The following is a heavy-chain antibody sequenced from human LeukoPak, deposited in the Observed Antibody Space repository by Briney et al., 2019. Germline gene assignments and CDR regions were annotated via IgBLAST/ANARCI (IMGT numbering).Heavy chain of an antibody. V-gene: IGHV4-59*01. Sequence: SETLSLTCTVSGGSISSYYWSWIRQPPGKGLEWIGYIYYSGSTNYNPSLKSRVTISVDTSKNQFSLKLSSVTAADTAVYYCASRYCGGDCYSEWYFDLWGRGTLVTVSS. CDR1: GGSISSYY. CDR2: IYYSGST. J-gene: IGHJ2*01. CDR3: ASRYCGGDCYSEWYFDL. D-gene: IGHD2-21*02.